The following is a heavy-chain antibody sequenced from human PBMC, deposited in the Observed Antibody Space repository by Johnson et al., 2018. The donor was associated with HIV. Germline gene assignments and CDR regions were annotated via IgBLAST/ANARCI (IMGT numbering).Heavy chain of an antibody. Sequence: QVQLVESGGGVVQPGGSLRLSCAASGFTFSSYGMHWVRQAPGKGLEWVAFIRYDGSNKYYADSVKGRFTISRDNSKNTLSLQMNSLRAEDTAGYYCARGYYYDSSGSDDAFDIWGQGTMVTVSS. V-gene: IGHV3-30*02. CDR2: IRYDGSNK. J-gene: IGHJ3*02. CDR1: GFTFSSYG. D-gene: IGHD3-22*01. CDR3: ARGYYYDSSGSDDAFDI.